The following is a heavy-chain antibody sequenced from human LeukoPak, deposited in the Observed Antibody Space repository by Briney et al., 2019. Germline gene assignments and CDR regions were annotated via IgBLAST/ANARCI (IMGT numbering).Heavy chain of an antibody. D-gene: IGHD6-19*01. CDR2: INPSGGST. CDR3: ARRHSSGKYYYYMDV. V-gene: IGHV1-46*01. J-gene: IGHJ6*03. Sequence: GASVKVSCKASGYTFTSYYMHWVRQAPGQGLEWMGIINPSGGSTSYAQKFQGRVTMTRDMSTSTVYMELSSLRSEDTAVYYCARRHSSGKYYYYMDVWGKGTTVTISS. CDR1: GYTFTSYY.